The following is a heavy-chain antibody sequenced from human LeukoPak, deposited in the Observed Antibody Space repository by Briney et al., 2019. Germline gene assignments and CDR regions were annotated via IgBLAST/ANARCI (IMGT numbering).Heavy chain of an antibody. D-gene: IGHD6-19*01. CDR3: ARGSDSSGWYDSNYFDY. J-gene: IGHJ4*02. Sequence: SETLSLTRAVYGGSFSGYYWSWIRQPPGKGLEWIGYIYYSGSTNYNPSLKSRVTISVDTSKNQFSLKLSSVTAADTAVYYCARGSDSSGWYDSNYFDYWGQGTLVTVSS. V-gene: IGHV4-59*01. CDR2: IYYSGST. CDR1: GGSFSGYY.